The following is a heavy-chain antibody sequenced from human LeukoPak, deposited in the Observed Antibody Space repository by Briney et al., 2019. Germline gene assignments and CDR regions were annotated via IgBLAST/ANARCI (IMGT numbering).Heavy chain of an antibody. J-gene: IGHJ4*02. D-gene: IGHD6-19*01. CDR2: ISSDGNAK. CDR3: AREGFTSGRAGGFDY. Sequence: PGKSLRLSCAASGFAFSTSVLHWVRQAPGEGLEWVAGISSDGNAKHYADSVKGRFTISRDNSEATLYLQIDSLRDADTAIFYCAREGFTSGRAGGFDYWGQGTLVTISS. V-gene: IGHV3-30-3*01. CDR1: GFAFSTSV.